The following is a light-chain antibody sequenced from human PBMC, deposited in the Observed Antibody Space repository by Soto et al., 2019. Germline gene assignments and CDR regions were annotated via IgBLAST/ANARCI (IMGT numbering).Light chain of an antibody. CDR3: QSYDSSLSAVV. Sequence: QSALTQPASVSGSPGQSITISCTGTSGDIGGYNYVSWYQQHPGKAPKLLIYQNNNRPSGVPDRFSGSKSGTSASLAITGLQAEDEADYYCQSYDSSLSAVVFGGGTKLTVL. J-gene: IGLJ2*01. V-gene: IGLV2-14*01. CDR1: SGDIGGYNY. CDR2: QNN.